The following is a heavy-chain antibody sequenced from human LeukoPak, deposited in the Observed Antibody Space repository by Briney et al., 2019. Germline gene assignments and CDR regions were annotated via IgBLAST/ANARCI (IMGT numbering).Heavy chain of an antibody. CDR1: GFTFSSYG. D-gene: IGHD6-19*01. V-gene: IGHV3-33*05. J-gene: IGHJ4*02. CDR3: AKDVRYSSGWYFDY. CDR2: ISYDGSNK. Sequence: PGRSLRLSCAASGFTFSSYGMHWVRQAPGKGLEWVAVISYDGSNKYYADSVKGRFTISRDNSKNTLYLQMNSLRAEDTAVYYCAKDVRYSSGWYFDYWGQGTLVTVSS.